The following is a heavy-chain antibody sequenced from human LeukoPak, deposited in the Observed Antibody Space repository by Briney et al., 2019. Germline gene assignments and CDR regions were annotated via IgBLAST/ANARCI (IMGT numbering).Heavy chain of an antibody. CDR1: GYSFTNYW. D-gene: IGHD2-15*01. V-gene: IGHV5-51*01. Sequence: GESLKISCKGSGYSFTNYWIGWVRQMPGKGLEWMGSIYPGDSDTRYSQSFQGQVTISADKSISTAYLQWSSLKASDTAMFYCARRYCSGGSCNFDYWGQGTLVTVSS. CDR3: ARRYCSGGSCNFDY. J-gene: IGHJ4*02. CDR2: IYPGDSDT.